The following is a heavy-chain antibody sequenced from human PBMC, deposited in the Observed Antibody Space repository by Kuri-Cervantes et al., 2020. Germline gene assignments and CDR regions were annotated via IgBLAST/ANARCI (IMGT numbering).Heavy chain of an antibody. CDR2: ISYDGSNK. CDR1: GFTFSSYA. Sequence: GESLKISCAASGFTFSSYAMHWVRQAPGKGLEWVAVISYDGSNKYYADSVKGRFTISRDNSKNTLYLQMNSLRAEDTAVYYCARDLAVAGTDLFDYWGQGTLVTVSS. V-gene: IGHV3-30-3*01. CDR3: ARDLAVAGTDLFDY. J-gene: IGHJ4*02. D-gene: IGHD6-19*01.